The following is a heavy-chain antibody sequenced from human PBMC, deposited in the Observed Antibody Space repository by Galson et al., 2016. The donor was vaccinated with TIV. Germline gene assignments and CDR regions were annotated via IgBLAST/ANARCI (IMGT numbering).Heavy chain of an antibody. CDR2: IIPIFNTP. CDR3: ASGGNQHILTGYRYETIN. Sequence: SVKVSCKASGGTFKTYGISWVRQAPGQGLEWMGGIIPIFNTPNYAQKFQGRVTITTDESTSTGYMELSRLRSEDTAVYYCASGGNQHILTGYRYETINWRQGALVHVSS. V-gene: IGHV1-69*05. CDR1: GGTFKTYG. D-gene: IGHD3-9*01. J-gene: IGHJ4*02.